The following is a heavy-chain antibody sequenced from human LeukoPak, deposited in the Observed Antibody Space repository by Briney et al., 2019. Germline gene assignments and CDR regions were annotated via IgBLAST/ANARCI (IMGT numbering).Heavy chain of an antibody. CDR2: INPNSGGT. CDR1: GYTFTGYY. V-gene: IGHV1-2*06. J-gene: IGHJ4*02. CDR3: ARAPYDFWSGYYHY. D-gene: IGHD3-3*01. Sequence: ASVKVSCKASGYTFTGYYMHWVRQAPGQGLEWMGRINPNSGGTNYAQKFQGRVTMTRDTSISTAYMELSRLRSDDTAMYYCARAPYDFWSGYYHYWGQGTLVTVSS.